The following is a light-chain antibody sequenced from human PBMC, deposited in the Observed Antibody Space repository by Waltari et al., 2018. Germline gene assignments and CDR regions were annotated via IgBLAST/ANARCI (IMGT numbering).Light chain of an antibody. J-gene: IGLJ2*01. CDR3: CSYAGSYTLV. CDR1: NSDVGSYNW. Sequence: QSALTQPRSVSGSPGQSVTISCTGTNSDVGSYNWVSWYQQHPGQAPKLMISDVTKRPSGVPCPFSGAKSANTASLTISGLQADDEADYYCCSYAGSYTLVFGGGTKLTVL. V-gene: IGLV2-11*01. CDR2: DVT.